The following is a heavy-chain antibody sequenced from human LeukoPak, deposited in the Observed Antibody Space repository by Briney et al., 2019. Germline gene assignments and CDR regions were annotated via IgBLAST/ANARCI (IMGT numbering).Heavy chain of an antibody. Sequence: GGSLRLSCAASGFTFSSFVMSWVRQAPGKGLERVSGIAGGGGTAYYADSVKGRFTISRDNSKNTLFLQMNSLRAEDTAVYYCARGGLATDRDYWGQGTLVTVSS. J-gene: IGHJ4*02. D-gene: IGHD5-12*01. CDR3: ARGGLATDRDY. V-gene: IGHV3-23*01. CDR1: GFTFSSFV. CDR2: IAGGGGTA.